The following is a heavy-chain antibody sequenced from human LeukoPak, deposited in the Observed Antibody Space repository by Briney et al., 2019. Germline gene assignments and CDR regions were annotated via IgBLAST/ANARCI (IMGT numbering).Heavy chain of an antibody. V-gene: IGHV4-38-2*02. D-gene: IGHD2-15*01. CDR2: IYHSGGT. CDR1: GYSISSGYY. CDR3: ARDWGTRYCSGGSCSPYWYFDL. J-gene: IGHJ2*01. Sequence: SETLSLTCTVSGYSISSGYYWGWIRQPPGKGLEWIGSIYHSGGTYYNPSLKSRVTISVDTSKNQFSLKLSSVTAADTAVYYCARDWGTRYCSGGSCSPYWYFDLWGRGTLVTVSS.